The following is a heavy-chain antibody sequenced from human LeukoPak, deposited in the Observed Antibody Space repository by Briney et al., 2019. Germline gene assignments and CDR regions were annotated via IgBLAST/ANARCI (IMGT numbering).Heavy chain of an antibody. D-gene: IGHD3-22*01. V-gene: IGHV3-23*01. Sequence: GGSLRLSCAASGFNFSSYAMSWVRQAPGKGLEWVSAISGSGGSTYYADSVKGRFTISRDNSKNTLYLQMNSLRAEDTAVYYCAKDRSPYYYDSSGYLSAFDIWGQGTMVTVSS. CDR1: GFNFSSYA. J-gene: IGHJ3*02. CDR3: AKDRSPYYYDSSGYLSAFDI. CDR2: ISGSGGST.